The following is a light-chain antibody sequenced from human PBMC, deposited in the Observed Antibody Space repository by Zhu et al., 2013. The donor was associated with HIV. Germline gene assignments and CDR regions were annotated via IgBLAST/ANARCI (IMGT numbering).Light chain of an antibody. J-gene: IGKJ1*01. V-gene: IGKV3-20*01. Sequence: EIVLTQSPATLSLSPGERATLSCRASQSVSSSYLAWYQQKPGQAPRLLMYGASRRATGIPDRFSDNGSGTDFTLTISRLEPEDFAVYYCQQYGSSPPWTFGQGTKVEIK. CDR2: GAS. CDR1: QSVSSSY. CDR3: QQYGSSPPWT.